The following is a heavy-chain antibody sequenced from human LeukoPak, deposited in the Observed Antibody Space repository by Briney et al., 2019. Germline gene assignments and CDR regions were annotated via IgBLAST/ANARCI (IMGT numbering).Heavy chain of an antibody. J-gene: IGHJ4*02. CDR3: ARVGSHDSGASDY. Sequence: GGSLRLSCAASGFTFSSYAMSWVRQAPRKGLEWVSSISRSGGSTYSADSVKGRFTISRNNTRDPLFLLMSRLTAEDTAVYYCARVGSHDSGASDYWGQGSLVTVSS. CDR2: ISRSGGST. D-gene: IGHD3-22*01. V-gene: IGHV3-23*01. CDR1: GFTFSSYA.